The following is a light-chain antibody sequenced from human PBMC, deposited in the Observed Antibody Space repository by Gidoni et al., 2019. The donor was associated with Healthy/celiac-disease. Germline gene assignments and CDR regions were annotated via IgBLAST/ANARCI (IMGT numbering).Light chain of an antibody. J-gene: IGKJ1*01. CDR3: QQYGSSPPCT. V-gene: IGKV3-20*01. CDR1: QSVSSSY. CDR2: GAS. Sequence: EIALTQSPGTLSLSPGERATLACMASQSVSSSYLAWYQQKPCQAPRLLIYGASSRATGIPDRFSGSWSGTDFTLTISRLEPEDFAVYYGQQYGSSPPCTFGQGTKVEIK.